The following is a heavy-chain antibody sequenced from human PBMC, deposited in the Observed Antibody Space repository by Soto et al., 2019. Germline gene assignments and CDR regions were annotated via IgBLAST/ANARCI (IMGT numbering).Heavy chain of an antibody. CDR2: INAGNGNT. CDR1: GYTFTSYA. V-gene: IGHV1-3*01. D-gene: IGHD6-13*01. CDR3: ARVAAAAGTYYWYFDL. J-gene: IGHJ2*01. Sequence: ASVKVSCKASGYTFTSYAMHWVRQAPGQRLEWMGWINAGNGNTKYSQKFQGRVTITRDTSASTAYMELSSLRSEDTAVYYCARVAAAAGTYYWYFDLWGRGTLVTVSS.